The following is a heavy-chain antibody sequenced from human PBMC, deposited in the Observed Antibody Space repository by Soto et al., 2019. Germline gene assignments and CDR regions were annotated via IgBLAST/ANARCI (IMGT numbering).Heavy chain of an antibody. J-gene: IGHJ4*02. V-gene: IGHV1-8*01. CDR2: MHANTGLT. CDR1: GSTFSTLD. Sequence: QVQLVQSGAEVKKPGASVKVSCKASGSTFSTLDLNWVRQAPGQGLDWMGWMHANTGLTGHAQKFQGRVSMTRDTSIRTAYMELSTLRADDTAVYYCARYIFGQGFISWGQGTLVTVSS. D-gene: IGHD3-10*01. CDR3: ARYIFGQGFIS.